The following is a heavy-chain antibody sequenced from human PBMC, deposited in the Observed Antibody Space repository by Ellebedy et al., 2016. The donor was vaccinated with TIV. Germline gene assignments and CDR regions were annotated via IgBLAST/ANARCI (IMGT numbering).Heavy chain of an antibody. CDR1: GGSISSSSYY. V-gene: IGHV4-61*05. CDR3: KRGGGSYSDY. D-gene: IGHD1-26*01. Sequence: SETLSLTCAVSGGSISSSSYYWSWIRQPPGKGLEWIGYIYYSGSTNYNPSPKRRVTISVDTSKNQFSLKLSSVTAADTAVYYCKRGGGSYSDYWGQGTLVTVSS. J-gene: IGHJ4*02. CDR2: IYYSGST.